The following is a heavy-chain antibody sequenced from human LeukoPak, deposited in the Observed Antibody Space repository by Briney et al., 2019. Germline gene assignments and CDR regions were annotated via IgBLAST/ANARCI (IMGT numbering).Heavy chain of an antibody. V-gene: IGHV4-39*07. J-gene: IGHJ2*01. Sequence: KPSETLSLTCTVSGGSISSSTYYWSWIRQPPGKGLEWIGEINHSGSTNYNPSLKSRVTISVDTSKNQFSLKLSSVTAADTAVYYCARRTQIRITMVRGSWYFDLWGRGTLVTVSS. D-gene: IGHD3-10*01. CDR2: INHSGST. CDR1: GGSISSSTYY. CDR3: ARRTQIRITMVRGSWYFDL.